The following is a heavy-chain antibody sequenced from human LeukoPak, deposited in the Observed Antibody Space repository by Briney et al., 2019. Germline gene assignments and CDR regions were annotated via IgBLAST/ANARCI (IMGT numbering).Heavy chain of an antibody. V-gene: IGHV3-33*01. CDR2: IWYDGSNK. J-gene: IGHJ4*02. Sequence: PGGSLRLSCAASGFTFSSYGMHWVRQAPGKGLEWVAVIWYDGSNKYYADSVKGRFTISRDNSKNTLYLQMNSLRAEDTAVYYCARDHCSSTSCYYFDYWGQGTLVTVSS. D-gene: IGHD2-2*01. CDR3: ARDHCSSTSCYYFDY. CDR1: GFTFSSYG.